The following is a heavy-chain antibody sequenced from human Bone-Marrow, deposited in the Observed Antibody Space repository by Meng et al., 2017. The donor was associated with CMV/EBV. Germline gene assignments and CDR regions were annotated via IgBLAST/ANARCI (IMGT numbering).Heavy chain of an antibody. CDR1: GGSFSGYY. CDR3: ARGVPIYCSSTSCHYPLFDY. J-gene: IGHJ4*02. Sequence: QLRLQQWGAGLLKPSGALSLTCAVYGGSFSGYYWSWIRQPPGKGLEWIGEINHSGSTNYNPSLKSRVTISVDTSKNQFSLKLSSVTAADTAVYYCARGVPIYCSSTSCHYPLFDYWGQGTLVTVSS. CDR2: INHSGST. V-gene: IGHV4-34*01. D-gene: IGHD2-2*01.